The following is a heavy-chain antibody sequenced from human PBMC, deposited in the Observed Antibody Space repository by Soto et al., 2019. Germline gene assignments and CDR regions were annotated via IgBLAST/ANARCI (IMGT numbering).Heavy chain of an antibody. V-gene: IGHV2-5*02. CDR1: VISRTNSGVG. Sequence: QITLTESGPTLVQTTKTLTLTCTFSVISRTNSGVGLYWIRQHPGKAREWLAVIYWDDAKQVSPYQKSRLTITNDASKNQVSLTLTHVDAVDTATFFCAQLAFDLYGLDVWGQGTTVSVSS. CDR2: IYWDDAK. D-gene: IGHD3-9*01. J-gene: IGHJ6*02. CDR3: AQLAFDLYGLDV.